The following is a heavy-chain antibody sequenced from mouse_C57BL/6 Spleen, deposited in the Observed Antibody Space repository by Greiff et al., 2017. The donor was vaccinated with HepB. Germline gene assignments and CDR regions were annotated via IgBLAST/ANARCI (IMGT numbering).Heavy chain of an antibody. CDR2: IDPETGGT. CDR1: GYTFTDYE. J-gene: IGHJ2*01. Sequence: QVQLQQSGAELVRPGASVTLSCKASGYTFTDYEMHWVKQTPVHGLEWIGAIDPETGGTAYNQKFKGKAILTADKSSSTAYMELRSLTSEDSAVYYCTTLYYDYDGRFDYWGQGTTLTVSS. CDR3: TTLYYDYDGRFDY. V-gene: IGHV1-15*01. D-gene: IGHD2-4*01.